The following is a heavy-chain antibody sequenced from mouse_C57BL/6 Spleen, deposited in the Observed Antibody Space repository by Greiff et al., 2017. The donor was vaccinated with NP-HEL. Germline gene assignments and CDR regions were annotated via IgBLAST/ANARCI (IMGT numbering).Heavy chain of an antibody. D-gene: IGHD2-3*01. CDR1: GFTFSSYT. CDR3: ARLDGYYWYFDV. Sequence: EVQGVESGGGLVKPGGSLKLSCAASGFTFSSYTMSWVRQTPEKRLEWVATISGGGGNTYYPDSVKGRFTISRDNAKNTLYLQMSSLRSEDTALYYCARLDGYYWYFDVWGTGTTVTVSS. CDR2: ISGGGGNT. V-gene: IGHV5-9*01. J-gene: IGHJ1*03.